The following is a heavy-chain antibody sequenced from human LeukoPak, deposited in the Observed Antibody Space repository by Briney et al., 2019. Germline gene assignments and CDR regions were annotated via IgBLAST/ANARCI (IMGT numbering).Heavy chain of an antibody. V-gene: IGHV3-23*01. D-gene: IGHD1-26*01. CDR3: AKAVSGSYSFDY. Sequence: GRSLRLSCVASGFTFSTFAMHWVRQAPGKGLEWVSGISGSGGSTYYADSVKGRFTISRDDSKNTLYLQMNSLRGEDTAVYYCAKAVSGSYSFDYWGQGTLVTVSS. CDR1: GFTFSTFA. CDR2: ISGSGGST. J-gene: IGHJ4*02.